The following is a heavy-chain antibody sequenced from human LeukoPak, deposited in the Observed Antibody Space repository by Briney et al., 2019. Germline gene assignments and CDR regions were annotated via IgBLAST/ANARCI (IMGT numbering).Heavy chain of an antibody. CDR1: GFTFSSYT. CDR2: ISGSGGST. V-gene: IGHV3-23*01. J-gene: IGHJ6*02. Sequence: GGSLRLSCAASGFTFSSYTMSWVRQAPGKGLEWVSAISGSGGSTYYADSVKGRFTISRDNSKNTLYLQMNSLRAEDTAVYYCAKWRWELLPYYGMDVWGQGTTVTVSS. D-gene: IGHD1-26*01. CDR3: AKWRWELLPYYGMDV.